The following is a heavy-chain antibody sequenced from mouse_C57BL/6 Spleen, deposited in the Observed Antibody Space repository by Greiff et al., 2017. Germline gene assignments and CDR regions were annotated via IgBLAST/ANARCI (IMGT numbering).Heavy chain of an antibody. CDR2: IYPGNSDT. J-gene: IGHJ1*03. V-gene: IGHV1-5*01. Sequence: EVQLQQSGTVLARPGASVKMSCKTSGYTFTSYWMHWVKQRPGQGLEWIGAIYPGNSDTSYNQKFKGKAKLTAVTSASTAYMELSSLTNEDSAVYHCTRSDGSTHWYFDVWGTGTTVTVSS. CDR3: TRSDGSTHWYFDV. D-gene: IGHD1-1*01. CDR1: GYTFTSYW.